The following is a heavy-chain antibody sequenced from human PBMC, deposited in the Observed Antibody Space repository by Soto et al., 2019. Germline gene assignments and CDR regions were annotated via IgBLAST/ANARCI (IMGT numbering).Heavy chain of an antibody. Sequence: GGSLRLSCAASGFTFSSYSMNWVRQAPGKGLEWVSYISSSSSTIYYADSVKGRFTISRDNAKNSLYLQMNSLRDEDTAVYYCARGVRGEWELPYYFDYWGQGTLVTVSS. J-gene: IGHJ4*02. CDR2: ISSSSSTI. CDR3: ARGVRGEWELPYYFDY. CDR1: GFTFSSYS. D-gene: IGHD1-26*01. V-gene: IGHV3-48*02.